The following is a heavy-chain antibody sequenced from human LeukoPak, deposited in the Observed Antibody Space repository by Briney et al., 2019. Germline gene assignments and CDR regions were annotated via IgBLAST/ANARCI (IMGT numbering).Heavy chain of an antibody. J-gene: IGHJ4*02. CDR2: IYTSGST. V-gene: IGHV4-61*02. CDR1: GGSISSGSYY. Sequence: SQTLSLTCTVSGGSISSGSYYWSWIRQPAGKGLEWIGRIYTSGSTNYNPSLKSRVTMSVDTSKNQFSLKLSSVTAADTAVYYCARETSHSARLGIDYWGQGTLVTVSS. CDR3: ARETSHSARLGIDY. D-gene: IGHD4-11*01.